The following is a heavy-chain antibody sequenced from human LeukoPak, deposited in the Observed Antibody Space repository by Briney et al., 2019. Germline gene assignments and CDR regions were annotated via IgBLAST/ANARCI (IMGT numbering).Heavy chain of an antibody. D-gene: IGHD5-18*01. CDR3: ARTAMRVVDS. V-gene: IGHV6-1*01. Sequence: QTLSLTCAISGDSVSSKNAAWNWIRQSPSRGLEWLGRTYYRSKWYNEYAVSVKSRVTINPDTSKNQFSLQLNSMTPEDTAVYYCARTAMRVVDSWGQGTLVTVSS. CDR2: TYYRSKWYN. CDR1: GDSVSSKNAA. J-gene: IGHJ4*02.